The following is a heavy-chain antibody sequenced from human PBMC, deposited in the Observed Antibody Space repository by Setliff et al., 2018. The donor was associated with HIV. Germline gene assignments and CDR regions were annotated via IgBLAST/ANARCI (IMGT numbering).Heavy chain of an antibody. Sequence: PGGSLRLSCADSGFTFNSYSMHWVRQAPGKGLEWLAVISYNGGNTYYADSVRGRFTISRDNAKNTVYLQLTSLRAEDTAVYYCARGPQYNFWGGYLGLWGQGTLVTVSS. CDR2: ISYNGGNT. V-gene: IGHV3-30*07. D-gene: IGHD3-3*01. CDR1: GFTFNSYS. J-gene: IGHJ4*02. CDR3: ARGPQYNFWGGYLGL.